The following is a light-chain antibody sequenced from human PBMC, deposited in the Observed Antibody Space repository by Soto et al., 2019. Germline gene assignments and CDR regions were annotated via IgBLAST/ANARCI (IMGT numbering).Light chain of an antibody. CDR1: SSNIGAGHD. Sequence: QSVLTQPPSVSGAPGQRVTSSCTGCSSNIGAGHDVHWYQQLPGTAPKLLIYGNSNRPSGVPDRFSGSKSGTSASLAITGLQAEDEADYYCQSYDSSLSGWVFGGGTKLTVL. V-gene: IGLV1-40*01. CDR3: QSYDSSLSGWV. J-gene: IGLJ3*02. CDR2: GNS.